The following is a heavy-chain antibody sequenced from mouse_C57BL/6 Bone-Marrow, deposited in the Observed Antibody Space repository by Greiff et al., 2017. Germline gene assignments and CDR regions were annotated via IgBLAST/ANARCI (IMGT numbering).Heavy chain of an antibody. D-gene: IGHD2-1*01. CDR2: ISNGGGST. CDR3: ARRSIYYDYHAMDY. Sequence: EVQRVESGGGLVQPGGSLKLSCAASGFTFSDYYMYWVRQTPEKRLEWVAYISNGGGSTYYPDTVKGRFTISRDNAKNTLYLQMSRLKSEDTAMYYCARRSIYYDYHAMDYWGQGTSVTVSS. V-gene: IGHV5-12*01. J-gene: IGHJ4*01. CDR1: GFTFSDYY.